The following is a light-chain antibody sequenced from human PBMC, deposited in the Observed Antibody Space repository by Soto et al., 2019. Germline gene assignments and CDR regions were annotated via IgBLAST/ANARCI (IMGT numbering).Light chain of an antibody. V-gene: IGLV1-44*01. J-gene: IGLJ1*01. CDR3: AAWDDSLNGLV. CDR1: SSNIGINT. Sequence: QSVLTQPPSASGTLGQRVPISCSGSSSNIGINTVSWYQQLPGTAPKLLIYTNNQRPSGVPDRFSGSKSGTSASLAISGLQSEDEADYYCAAWDDSLNGLVFGTGTKVTVL. CDR2: TNN.